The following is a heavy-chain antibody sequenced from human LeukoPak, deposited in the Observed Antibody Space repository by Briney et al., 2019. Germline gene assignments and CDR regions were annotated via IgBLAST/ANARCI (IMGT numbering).Heavy chain of an antibody. CDR2: ISSSSSYI. D-gene: IGHD3-22*01. CDR1: GFTFSSYS. Sequence: GGSLRLSCAASGFTFSSYSMNWVRQAPGKGLEWVSSISSSSSYIYYADSVKGRFTISRDNAKNSLYLQMNSLRAEDTAVYYCAIDLLDDSSLVGYWGQGTLVTVSS. CDR3: AIDLLDDSSLVGY. V-gene: IGHV3-21*01. J-gene: IGHJ4*02.